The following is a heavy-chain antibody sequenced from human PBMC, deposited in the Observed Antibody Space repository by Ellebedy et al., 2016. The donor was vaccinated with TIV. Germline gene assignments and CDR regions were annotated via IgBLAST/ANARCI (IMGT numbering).Heavy chain of an antibody. CDR2: INPSGGST. Sequence: AASVKVSCKASGYTFTSYYMHWVRQAPGQGLEWMGIINPSGGSTSYAQKFQGRVTMTRDTSTSTVYMELSSLRSEDTAVYYCASVSGSYYSFDYWGQGTLVTVSS. J-gene: IGHJ4*02. CDR1: GYTFTSYY. D-gene: IGHD1-26*01. CDR3: ASVSGSYYSFDY. V-gene: IGHV1-46*01.